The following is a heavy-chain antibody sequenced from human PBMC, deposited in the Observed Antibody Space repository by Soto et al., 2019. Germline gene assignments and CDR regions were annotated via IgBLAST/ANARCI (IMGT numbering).Heavy chain of an antibody. D-gene: IGHD3-22*01. Sequence: QVQLQESGPGLVKPSETLSLTCAVSGDSISSYYCMWIRQPPGRGRKSFGYLYYGRSANYNPSLKSRVTLSVDTSTNQCSLTLSSMTAADTAVYYCALRSMAVVPEYWGQGTLVTVSS. J-gene: IGHJ4*02. CDR1: GDSISSYY. CDR3: ALRSMAVVPEY. CDR2: LYYGRSA. V-gene: IGHV4-59*13.